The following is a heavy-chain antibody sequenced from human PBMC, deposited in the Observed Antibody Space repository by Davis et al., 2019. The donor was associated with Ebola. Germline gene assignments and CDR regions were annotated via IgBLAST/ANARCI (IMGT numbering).Heavy chain of an antibody. Sequence: SETLSLTCAVSGGSISSSNWWSWVRQPPGKGLEWLGEIYHSGSTNYNPSLKSRVTISVDTSKNPFSLKLSSVTAADTAVYYCARGRSYYYGSGSYYNVWGQGTLVTVSS. J-gene: IGHJ4*02. D-gene: IGHD3-10*01. CDR1: GGSISSSNW. CDR2: IYHSGST. CDR3: ARGRSYYYGSGSYYNV. V-gene: IGHV4-4*02.